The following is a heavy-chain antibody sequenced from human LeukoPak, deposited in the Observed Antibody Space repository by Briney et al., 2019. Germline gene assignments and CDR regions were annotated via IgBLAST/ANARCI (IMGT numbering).Heavy chain of an antibody. J-gene: IGHJ4*02. D-gene: IGHD6-6*01. CDR2: INHSGST. CDR3: ARTPQIAARPYYFDY. V-gene: IGHV4-34*01. CDR1: GGSFSGYY. Sequence: SETLSLTCAVYGGSFSGYYWSWIRQPPGKGLEWIGEINHSGSTNYNPSLKSRVTIPVDTSKNQFSLNLSSVTAADTAVYYCARTPQIAARPYYFDYWGQGTLVTVSS.